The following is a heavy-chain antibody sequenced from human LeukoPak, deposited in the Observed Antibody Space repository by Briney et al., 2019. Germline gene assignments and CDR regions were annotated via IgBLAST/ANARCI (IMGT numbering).Heavy chain of an antibody. D-gene: IGHD6-13*01. CDR2: MFHSGTP. Sequence: SETLSLPFTVSGGSITTYYWSWIRQPPGKGLEWIAYMFHSGTPRYNPSLQSRVTISADTSKNQFSLNVRSTTAADTAVYYCARRRGWKQQLVYFDYWGQGTLATVSS. J-gene: IGHJ4*02. V-gene: IGHV4-59*08. CDR3: ARRRGWKQQLVYFDY. CDR1: GGSITTYY.